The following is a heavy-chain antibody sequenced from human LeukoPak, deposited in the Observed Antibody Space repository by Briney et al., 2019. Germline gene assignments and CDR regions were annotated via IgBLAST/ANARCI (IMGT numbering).Heavy chain of an antibody. CDR2: IRYDGSNK. V-gene: IGHV3-30*02. CDR3: ARGGGSSWYGGYFDY. J-gene: IGHJ4*02. Sequence: GGSLRLSCAASEFTFCSYGMHWVRQAPGKGLEWVAFIRYDGSNKYYADSVKGRFTISRDNSKNTLYLQMNSLRAEDTAVYYCARGGGSSWYGGYFDYWGQGTLVTVSS. CDR1: EFTFCSYG. D-gene: IGHD6-13*01.